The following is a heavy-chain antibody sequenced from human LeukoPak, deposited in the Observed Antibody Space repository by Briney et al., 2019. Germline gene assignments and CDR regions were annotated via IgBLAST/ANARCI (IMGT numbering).Heavy chain of an antibody. V-gene: IGHV4-59*12. Sequence: SETLSLTCTVSGGSISSYYWSWIRQPPGKGLEWIGYIYYSGSTNYNPSLKSRVTMSVDTSKNQFSLKLSSVTAADTAVYYCARDELDSSSWGQGTLVTVSS. CDR3: ARDELDSSS. J-gene: IGHJ4*02. CDR2: IYYSGST. D-gene: IGHD6-6*01. CDR1: GGSISSYY.